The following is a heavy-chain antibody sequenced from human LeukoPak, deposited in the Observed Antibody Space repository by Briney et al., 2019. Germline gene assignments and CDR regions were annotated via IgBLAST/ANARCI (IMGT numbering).Heavy chain of an antibody. J-gene: IGHJ4*02. Sequence: ASVNVSCKASGYTFIGKFIHWVRQAPGQGLEWVGRINPDNGGATFAQKFQGRVTMTRDTSISTVSMELNRLTSDDTAIYYCARGEDYSHDYWGQGTLVTVSS. CDR1: GYTFIGKF. CDR2: INPDNGGA. CDR3: ARGEDYSHDY. D-gene: IGHD4-11*01. V-gene: IGHV1-2*06.